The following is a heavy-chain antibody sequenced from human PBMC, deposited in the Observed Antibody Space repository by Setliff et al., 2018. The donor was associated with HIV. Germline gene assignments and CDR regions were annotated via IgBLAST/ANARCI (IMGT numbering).Heavy chain of an antibody. D-gene: IGHD3-9*01. J-gene: IGHJ2*01. CDR2: IKSKSDGGTT. CDR1: GFIFTNAW. Sequence: PGGSLRLSCETSGFIFTNAWMSWVRQSPRKGLEWLARIKSKSDGGTTSYAAPVKDRSTISRDDSRNTLYLQMNSMKSDDTATYYCVGHYYDPLTGYYVWFFDVWGRGTLVTVSS. V-gene: IGHV3-15*05. CDR3: VGHYYDPLTGYYVWFFDV.